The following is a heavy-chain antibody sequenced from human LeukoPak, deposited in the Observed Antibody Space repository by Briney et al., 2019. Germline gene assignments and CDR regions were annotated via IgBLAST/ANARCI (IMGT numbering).Heavy chain of an antibody. V-gene: IGHV1-2*02. CDR1: GYTFTGYY. D-gene: IGHD3-22*01. J-gene: IGHJ4*02. CDR2: INPNSGGT. Sequence: ASVKVSCKASGYTFTGYYMHWVRQAPGQGLEWMGWINPNSGGTNYAQKFQGRVTMTRDTSISTAYMELSRLRSDDTAVYYCARDRGYYDSSVPDYWGQGTLVTVSS. CDR3: ARDRGYYDSSVPDY.